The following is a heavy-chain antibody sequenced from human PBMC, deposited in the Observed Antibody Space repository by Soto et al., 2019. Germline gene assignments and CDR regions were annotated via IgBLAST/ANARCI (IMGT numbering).Heavy chain of an antibody. D-gene: IGHD6-19*01. CDR1: GGSVRSVNDH. Sequence: SETRSSTCTVSGGSVRSVNDHCNWIRQHPANGLERIGYGYYSGSTNYNPSLKSRGTISIDTSKKQLSLKLSSANAADTAVYYCARAEYSSLSVDWFDPWGQGTLLTVS. J-gene: IGHJ5*02. V-gene: IGHV4-61*01. CDR2: GYYSGST. CDR3: ARAEYSSLSVDWFDP.